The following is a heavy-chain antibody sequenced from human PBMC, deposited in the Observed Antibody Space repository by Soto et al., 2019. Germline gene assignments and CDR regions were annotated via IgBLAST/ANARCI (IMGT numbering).Heavy chain of an antibody. CDR2: IYYSGST. D-gene: IGHD6-19*01. J-gene: IGHJ4*02. CDR3: ARHGSGWYFLY. CDR1: GDSISSNGYY. Sequence: PSETLSLTCTVSGDSISSNGYYWGWIRQPPGKGLEWIGTIYYSGSTYYNPSLKSRVTISVEMSKNQFSLKLSSVTAADTAVYYCARHGSGWYFLYWGQGTLVTVSS. V-gene: IGHV4-39*01.